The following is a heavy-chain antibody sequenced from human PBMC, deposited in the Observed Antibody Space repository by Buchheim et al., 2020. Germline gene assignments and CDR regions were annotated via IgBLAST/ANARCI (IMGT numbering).Heavy chain of an antibody. CDR3: AKEKTTYLYDS. J-gene: IGHJ4*02. V-gene: IGHV3-23*01. CDR1: GFTFSAYA. Sequence: EVQLLESGGGFVQPGGSLRLSCAASGFTFSAYAMTWVRQAPGKGLEWVSTISGGGGNSYYADSVKGRFTISRDSSKNSLYLQMTSLRAEGTAVYYCAKEKTTYLYDSWGQGTL. CDR2: ISGGGGNS. D-gene: IGHD2-21*01.